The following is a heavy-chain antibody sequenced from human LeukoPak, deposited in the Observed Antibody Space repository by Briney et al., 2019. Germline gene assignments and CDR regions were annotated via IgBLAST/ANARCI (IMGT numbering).Heavy chain of an antibody. CDR3: ARETSGLYGNNYFDY. J-gene: IGHJ4*02. V-gene: IGHV3-21*01. D-gene: IGHD6-19*01. Sequence: PGGSLRLSCAASGFTFSSYSMNWVRQAPGKGLEWVASISSSSSYIYYADSVKGRFTISRDNAKNSLYLQMNSLRAEDTAVYYCARETSGLYGNNYFDYWGQGTLVTVSS. CDR1: GFTFSSYS. CDR2: ISSSSSYI.